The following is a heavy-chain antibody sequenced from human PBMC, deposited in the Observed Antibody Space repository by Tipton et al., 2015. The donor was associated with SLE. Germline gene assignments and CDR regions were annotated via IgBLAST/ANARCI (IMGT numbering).Heavy chain of an antibody. CDR2: IYYSGST. J-gene: IGHJ4*02. V-gene: IGHV4-61*10. D-gene: IGHD2-15*01. CDR1: GGSISSSSYY. Sequence: TLSLTCTVSGGSISSSSYYWSWIRQPAGKGLEWIGYIYYSGSTNYNPSLKSRVTISVDTSKNQFSLKLSSVTAADTAVYYCARETPYWFFDYWGQGTLVTVSS. CDR3: ARETPYWFFDY.